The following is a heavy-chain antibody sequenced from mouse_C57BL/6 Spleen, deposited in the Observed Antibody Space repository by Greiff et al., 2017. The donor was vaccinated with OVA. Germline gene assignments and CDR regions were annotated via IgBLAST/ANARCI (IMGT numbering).Heavy chain of an antibody. CDR3: TGSYGNYAWFAY. D-gene: IGHD2-1*01. J-gene: IGHJ3*01. CDR1: GFTFSNYW. V-gene: IGHV6-3*01. CDR2: IRLKSDNYAT. Sequence: EVKVEESGGGLVQPGGSMKLSCVASGFTFSNYWMNWVRQSPEKGLEWVAQIRLKSDNYATHYAESVKGRFTISRDDSKSSVYLQMNNLRAEDTGIYYCTGSYGNYAWFAYWGQGTLVTVSA.